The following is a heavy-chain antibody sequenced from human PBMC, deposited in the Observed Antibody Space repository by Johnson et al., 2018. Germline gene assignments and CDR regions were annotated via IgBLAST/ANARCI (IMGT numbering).Heavy chain of an antibody. CDR3: ARGGLLWFGELLFGAFDI. D-gene: IGHD3-10*01. CDR1: GFTFSSYN. V-gene: IGHV3-48*01. CDR2: ISSSSGTI. Sequence: VQLVESGGGLVQXGGSLRLSCAASGFTFSSYNMNWVRQAPGKGLEWVSYISSSSGTIYYAASVKGRFPIPRDNAKNSLYLPMKSMRAEDTAVDYCARGGLLWFGELLFGAFDIWGQGTMVTVSS. J-gene: IGHJ3*02.